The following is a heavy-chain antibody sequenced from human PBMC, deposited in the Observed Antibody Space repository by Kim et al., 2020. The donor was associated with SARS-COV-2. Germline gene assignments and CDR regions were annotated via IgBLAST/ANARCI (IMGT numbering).Heavy chain of an antibody. V-gene: IGHV4-34*01. D-gene: IGHD3-3*01. Sequence: KSRVTISVDTSKNQFSLKLSSVTAADTAVYYCARINYDFWSGYPKYYFDYWGQGTLVTVSS. CDR3: ARINYDFWSGYPKYYFDY. J-gene: IGHJ4*02.